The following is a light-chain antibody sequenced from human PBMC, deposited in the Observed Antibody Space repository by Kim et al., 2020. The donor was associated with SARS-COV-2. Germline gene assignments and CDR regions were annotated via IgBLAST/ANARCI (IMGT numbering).Light chain of an antibody. J-gene: IGKJ2*01. CDR3: HQYNTHMYS. V-gene: IGKV1-5*03. CDR2: RST. CDR1: QSVNWW. Sequence: DIQMTQSPSTLSAFIGDTVTITCRASQSVNWWLAWYQQKPGRAPKLLIYRSTILQTGVPSRFSGSGSGTEFTLTITSLQPDDSATYYCHQYNTHMYSFGQGTKLEI.